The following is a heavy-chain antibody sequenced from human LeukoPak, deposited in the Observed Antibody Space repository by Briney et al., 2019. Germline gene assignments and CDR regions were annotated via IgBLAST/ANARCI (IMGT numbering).Heavy chain of an antibody. Sequence: PETLSLTCAVYGGSFSNYYWSWIRQPPGKGLEWIGEINDSGRINYNPSLMSRVTVSVDTSKNQFSLRLTSVTATDTAVYYCARRWNYGRYYYIDVWGNGATVSVSS. D-gene: IGHD1-7*01. V-gene: IGHV4-34*01. J-gene: IGHJ6*03. CDR2: INDSGRI. CDR1: GGSFSNYY. CDR3: ARRWNYGRYYYIDV.